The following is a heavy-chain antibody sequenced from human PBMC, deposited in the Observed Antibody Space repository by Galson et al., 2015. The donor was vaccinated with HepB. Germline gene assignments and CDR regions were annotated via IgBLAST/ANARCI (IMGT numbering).Heavy chain of an antibody. Sequence: SVKVSCKASGYTFTSYAMNWVRQAPGQGLEWMGWINTNTGNPTYAQGFTGRFVFSLDTSVSTAYLQICSLKAEDTAVYYCARGYDLWSGYYTPNYYMDVWGKGTTVTVSS. CDR2: INTNTGNP. CDR1: GYTFTSYA. CDR3: ARGYDLWSGYYTPNYYMDV. V-gene: IGHV7-4-1*01. D-gene: IGHD3-3*01. J-gene: IGHJ6*03.